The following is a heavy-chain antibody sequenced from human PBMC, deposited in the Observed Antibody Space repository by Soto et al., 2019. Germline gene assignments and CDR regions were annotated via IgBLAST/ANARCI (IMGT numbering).Heavy chain of an antibody. CDR2: IYHSGST. V-gene: IGHV4-30-2*01. J-gene: IGHJ4*02. Sequence: PSETLSLTCAVSGGSISSGGYSWSWIRQPPGKGLEWIGYIYHSGSTYYNPSLKSRVTISVDRSKNQFSLKLSSVTAADTAVYYCARGMTMVTTFDYWGQGTLVTVSS. D-gene: IGHD4-17*01. CDR1: GGSISSGGYS. CDR3: ARGMTMVTTFDY.